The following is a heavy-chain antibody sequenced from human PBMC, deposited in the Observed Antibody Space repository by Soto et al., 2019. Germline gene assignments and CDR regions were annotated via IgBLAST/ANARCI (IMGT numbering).Heavy chain of an antibody. CDR1: GFTYSTYT. CDR2: ISYDGNNK. V-gene: IGHV3-30-3*01. J-gene: IGHJ4*02. D-gene: IGHD4-17*01. CDR3: ARRYGVYFDY. Sequence: GGSLRLSCAAFGFTYSTYTMHWVRQAPGKGLEWVAVISYDGNNKFYADSVKGRFTISRDSTKQTLYLQMNSLRPDDTAMYYCARRYGVYFDYWGQGTLVTVSS.